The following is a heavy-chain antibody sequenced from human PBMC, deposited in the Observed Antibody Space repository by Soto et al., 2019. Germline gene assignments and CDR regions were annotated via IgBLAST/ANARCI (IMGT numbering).Heavy chain of an antibody. CDR1: GFTFSSYA. J-gene: IGHJ4*02. V-gene: IGHV3-48*02. CDR2: ISRTSSTI. CDR3: ARGPPLGHYFDY. Sequence: EVQLVESGGGLVQPGGSLRLSCAASGFTFSSYAMNWVRQAPGRGLEWVAYISRTSSTIYYAGSVRGRFTISRDNAKNSLYLQMNSLGDEDTAVYYCARGPPLGHYFDYWGQGTLVTVFS.